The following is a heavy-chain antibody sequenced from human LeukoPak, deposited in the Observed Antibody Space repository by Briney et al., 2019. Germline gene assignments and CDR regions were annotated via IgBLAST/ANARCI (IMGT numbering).Heavy chain of an antibody. CDR3: SRDTDLSGSFVYYFDY. J-gene: IGHJ4*02. CDR1: GFTFSSYA. Sequence: GRSLRLSCAASGFTFSSYAMHWVRQAPGKGLEWVAVISYDGSNKYYADSVKGRFTISRDNSKNTLYLQMNSLRAENTAVYYCSRDTDLSGSFVYYFDYGGRGPRVTVSS. CDR2: ISYDGSNK. V-gene: IGHV3-30-3*01. D-gene: IGHD1-26*01.